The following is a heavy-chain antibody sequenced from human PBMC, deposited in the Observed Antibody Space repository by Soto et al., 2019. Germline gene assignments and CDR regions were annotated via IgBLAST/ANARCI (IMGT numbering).Heavy chain of an antibody. CDR1: GYTFTRYW. CDR2: IYPGDSDT. V-gene: IGHV5-51*01. D-gene: IGHD3-9*01. J-gene: IGHJ4*02. CDR3: ARKQGTGDYIDY. Sequence: GESLKISCKGSGYTFTRYWIGWVRQMPGKGLEWMAFIYPGDSDTKYSPSFQGQVTVSADKSISTAYLQWNSLKASDSAMYYCARKQGTGDYIDYWGQGTLVTVSS.